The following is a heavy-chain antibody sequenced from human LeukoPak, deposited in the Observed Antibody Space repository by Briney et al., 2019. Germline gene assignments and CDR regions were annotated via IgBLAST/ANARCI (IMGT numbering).Heavy chain of an antibody. V-gene: IGHV3-30-3*01. CDR2: ISYDGSNK. J-gene: IGHJ4*02. Sequence: PGRSLRLSCAASGFTFSSYAMHWVRQAPGKGLEWVAVISYDGSNKYYADSVKGRFTISRDNSKNTVYLQMNSLRAEDTGVYYCARDPNYGGNSFDYWGQGTLVTVSS. CDR3: ARDPNYGGNSFDY. D-gene: IGHD4-23*01. CDR1: GFTFSSYA.